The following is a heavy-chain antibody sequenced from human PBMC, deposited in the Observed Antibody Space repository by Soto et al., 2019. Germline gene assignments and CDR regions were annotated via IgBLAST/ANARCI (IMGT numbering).Heavy chain of an antibody. CDR2: ISCSGGST. Sequence: GWVLRLSCEDSGFTFRRDAVSWLRQAPGKGLEWVSCISCSGGSTYYAESVKGRFTISRDNSKNTLYLQMSSLRAEDTAIYFCAKAPTIFPYYFDFWGQGTLVTVSS. CDR1: GFTFRRDA. CDR3: AKAPTIFPYYFDF. V-gene: IGHV3-23*01. D-gene: IGHD3-3*01. J-gene: IGHJ4*02.